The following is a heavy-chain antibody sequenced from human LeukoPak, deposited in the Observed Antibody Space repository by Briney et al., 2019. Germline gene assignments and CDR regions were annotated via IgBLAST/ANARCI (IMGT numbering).Heavy chain of an antibody. J-gene: IGHJ4*02. V-gene: IGHV1-69*13. CDR3: ARDLGYSSGLTPLHYFDY. CDR1: GGTFSSYA. D-gene: IGHD6-19*01. CDR2: IIPIFGTA. Sequence: GASVKVSCKASGGTFSSYAISWVRQAPGQGLEWMGGIIPIFGTANYAQKFQGRVTITADESTSTAYMELSSLRSEDTAVYYCARDLGYSSGLTPLHYFDYWGQGTLVTVSS.